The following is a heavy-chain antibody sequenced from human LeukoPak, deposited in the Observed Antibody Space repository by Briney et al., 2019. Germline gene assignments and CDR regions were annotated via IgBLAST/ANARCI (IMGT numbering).Heavy chain of an antibody. CDR2: IYYSGST. D-gene: IGHD2-2*01. J-gene: IGHJ4*02. Sequence: PSETLSLTCTVSGGSISSSSYYWGWIRQPPGKGLEWIGSIYYSGSTYYNPSLKSRVTISVDTSKNQFSLKLSSVTAADTAVYYCASTAQRDIVVVPAAGCYFDYWGQGTLVTVSS. CDR1: GGSISSSSYY. V-gene: IGHV4-39*01. CDR3: ASTAQRDIVVVPAAGCYFDY.